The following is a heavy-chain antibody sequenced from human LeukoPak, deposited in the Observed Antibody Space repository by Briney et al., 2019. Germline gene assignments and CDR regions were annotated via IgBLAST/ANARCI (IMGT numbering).Heavy chain of an antibody. CDR1: GFTFSSYS. V-gene: IGHV3-21*01. Sequence: GGSLRLSCAASGFTFSSYSMNWVRQAPGKGLEWVSSISSSSSYIYYADSVKGRFTISRDNSKNTLYLQMNSLRAEDTAVYYCARGPLLRPAANLRYFQHWGQGTLVTVSS. D-gene: IGHD2-2*01. CDR3: ARGPLLRPAANLRYFQH. J-gene: IGHJ1*01. CDR2: ISSSSSYI.